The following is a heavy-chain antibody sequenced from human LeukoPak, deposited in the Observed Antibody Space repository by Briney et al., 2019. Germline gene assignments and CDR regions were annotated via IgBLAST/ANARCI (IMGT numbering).Heavy chain of an antibody. Sequence: SETLSLTCSVFGISISGPSWTWIRQSAGKGLEFIGRMYSSGSSDYNPSLRSRVTMSIDTSKSHFSLSLSSVTAADTAVYYCARGVNWAFDIWGRGTMVTVSS. CDR1: GISISGPS. D-gene: IGHD3-16*01. CDR3: ARGVNWAFDI. V-gene: IGHV4-4*07. CDR2: MYSSGSS. J-gene: IGHJ3*02.